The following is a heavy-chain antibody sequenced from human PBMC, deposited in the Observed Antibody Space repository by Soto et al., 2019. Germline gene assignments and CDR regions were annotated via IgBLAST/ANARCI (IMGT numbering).Heavy chain of an antibody. J-gene: IGHJ3*02. CDR3: AKSLTTVVTDAFIS. CDR2: INHSGST. V-gene: IGHV4-34*01. Sequence: SETLSLTCAVYGGSFSGYYWSWIRQPPGKGLEWIGEINHSGSTNYNPSLKSRVTISVDTSKNQFSLKLSSVTAADTAVYYCAKSLTTVVTDAFISGAKGQWSPSPQ. CDR1: GGSFSGYY. D-gene: IGHD4-17*01.